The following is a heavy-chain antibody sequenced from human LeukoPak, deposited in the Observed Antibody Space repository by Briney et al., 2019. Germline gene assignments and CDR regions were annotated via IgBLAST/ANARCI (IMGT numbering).Heavy chain of an antibody. CDR2: INPNSGDT. J-gene: IGHJ4*02. Sequence: ASVKVSCKASGYTFNGYNIHWVRQAPGQGLEWMGWINPNSGDTKYAQKFQGRVTMTRDTSISTAYMELSRLRSDDTAVYYCAREVSTADFDYWGQGTLVSVSS. CDR3: AREVSTADFDY. CDR1: GYTFNGYN. V-gene: IGHV1-2*02. D-gene: IGHD5/OR15-5a*01.